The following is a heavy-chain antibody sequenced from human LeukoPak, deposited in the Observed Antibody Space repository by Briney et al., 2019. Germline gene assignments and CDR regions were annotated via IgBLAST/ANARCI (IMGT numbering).Heavy chain of an antibody. J-gene: IGHJ4*02. CDR3: ARAVTVVTAIHD. V-gene: IGHV3-53*01. CDR2: IYSGGGT. D-gene: IGHD2-21*02. Sequence: GGSLRLSCAASGFTVSSNCMTWVRQAPGKGLEWVSVIYSGGGTYYADSVKGRFTISRDNSKNTLYLQMNSLGAEDTAVYYCARAVTVVTAIHDWGQGTLVTVSS. CDR1: GFTVSSNC.